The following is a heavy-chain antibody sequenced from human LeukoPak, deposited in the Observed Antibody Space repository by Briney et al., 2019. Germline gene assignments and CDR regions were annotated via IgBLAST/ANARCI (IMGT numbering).Heavy chain of an antibody. Sequence: GGSLRLSCAASGFTFSTYWMSWIRQAPGKGLEWVASIKQDGSGQYYVDSVKGRFTISRDNAKNSLYLQMNSLRAEDTAVYYCAREDSGYDYGMDYWGQGTLVTVSS. CDR2: IKQDGSGQ. D-gene: IGHD5-12*01. V-gene: IGHV3-7*01. CDR3: AREDSGYDYGMDY. CDR1: GFTFSTYW. J-gene: IGHJ4*02.